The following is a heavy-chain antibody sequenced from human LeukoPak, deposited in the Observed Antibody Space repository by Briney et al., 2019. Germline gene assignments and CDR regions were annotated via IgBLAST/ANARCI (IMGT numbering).Heavy chain of an antibody. D-gene: IGHD3-3*01. CDR3: TRDLRSAYNY. CDR1: GFTFSIYA. Sequence: PGGSLRLSCAASGFTFSIYAMHWVRQAPGKALECVAVSLFDGTTKYYADSVKGRFTISRDNSKNTLYLQMNSLRVEDTAVYYCTRDLRSAYNYWGQGTLATVSS. V-gene: IGHV3-30*04. CDR2: SLFDGTTK. J-gene: IGHJ4*02.